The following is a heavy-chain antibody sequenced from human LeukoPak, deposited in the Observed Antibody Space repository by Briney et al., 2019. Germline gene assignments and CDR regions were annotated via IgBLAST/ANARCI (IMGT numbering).Heavy chain of an antibody. CDR3: ARNGHISAWSYYYYYVDV. D-gene: IGHD6-19*01. J-gene: IGHJ6*03. CDR1: GNTLTDYS. CDR2: INPNSGGR. V-gene: IGHV1-2*02. Sequence: ASLRVCCKASGNTLTDYSMHWVRQAPGQGLKWMGWINPNSGGRKYAQKFQGRVTMTRDTSISTAYMELSGLGFDDTAVYYCARNGHISAWSYYYYYVDVWGIGTTVTVSS.